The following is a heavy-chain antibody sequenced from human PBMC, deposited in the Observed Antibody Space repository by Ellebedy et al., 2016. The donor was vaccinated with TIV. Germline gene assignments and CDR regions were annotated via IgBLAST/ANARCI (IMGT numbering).Heavy chain of an antibody. V-gene: IGHV3-48*04. D-gene: IGHD1-1*01. CDR2: ISSTSSTL. Sequence: PGGSLRLSCAASGLTFSTYRMNWVRKAPGKGLEWVSFISSTSSTLDYADSVKGRFTISRYNAKNSLYLQMNSLRAEDTAVYYCATRFNWNQGYFDYWGQGTLVTVSS. J-gene: IGHJ4*02. CDR3: ATRFNWNQGYFDY. CDR1: GLTFSTYR.